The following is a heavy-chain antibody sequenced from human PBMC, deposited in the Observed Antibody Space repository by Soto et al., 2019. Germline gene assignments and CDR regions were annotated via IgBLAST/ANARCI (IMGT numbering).Heavy chain of an antibody. CDR1: GVSISSSNW. CDR3: ARAEATTRHARLDY. D-gene: IGHD4-17*01. J-gene: IGHJ4*02. Sequence: SETLSLTCAVSGVSISSSNWWRWVRQPPGKGLEWIGEIYHSGSTNYNPSLKSRVTISVDKSKNQFSLKLSSVTAADTAVYYCARAEATTRHARLDYWGQGTLVTVSS. V-gene: IGHV4-4*02. CDR2: IYHSGST.